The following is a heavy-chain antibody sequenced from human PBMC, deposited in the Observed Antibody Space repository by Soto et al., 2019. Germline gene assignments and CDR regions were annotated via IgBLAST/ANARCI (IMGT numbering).Heavy chain of an antibody. CDR2: IVVGSGNT. J-gene: IGHJ5*02. CDR1: GLTFSSSA. CDR3: AAFDPGPMGFDP. V-gene: IGHV1-58*01. Sequence: SVKVSCKASGLTFSSSAVQWVRQARGQRLEWIGKIVVGSGNTNYAQKFQERVTITRDMSTSTAYMELSSLRSEDTAFYYCAAFDPGPMGFDPWGQGTLVTVSS. D-gene: IGHD3-9*01.